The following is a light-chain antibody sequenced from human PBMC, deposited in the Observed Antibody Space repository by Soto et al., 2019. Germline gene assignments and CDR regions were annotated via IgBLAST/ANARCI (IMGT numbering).Light chain of an antibody. CDR2: DAS. V-gene: IGKV1-5*01. CDR1: QSISSW. CDR3: QQYHRYSA. Sequence: DIQMTQSPSTLSASVGDRITITCRPSQSISSWLAWYQQKPGKAPKLLIYDASTLESGVTSRFSGSGSGTEFTLTISSLQPDDFATYYCQQYHRYSAFGGGTKVDIK. J-gene: IGKJ4*01.